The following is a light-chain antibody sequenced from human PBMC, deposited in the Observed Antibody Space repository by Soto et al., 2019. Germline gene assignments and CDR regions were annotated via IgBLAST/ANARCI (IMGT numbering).Light chain of an antibody. CDR1: QSISSK. Sequence: EIVMTQSPATLSVSPGERATLSCRASQSISSKLAWYQQKPGQAPRLLIYGASTRATGVPARFSGSGSGTEFTLTISSLQSEDFAVYYCQQYNNWPPITFGPGTKVDIK. CDR3: QQYNNWPPIT. CDR2: GAS. J-gene: IGKJ3*01. V-gene: IGKV3-15*01.